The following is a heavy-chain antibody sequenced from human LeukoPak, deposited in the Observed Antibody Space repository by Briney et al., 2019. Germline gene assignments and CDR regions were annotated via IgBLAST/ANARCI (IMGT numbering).Heavy chain of an antibody. CDR3: AKALFRGVLAQYYFYMGV. D-gene: IGHD3-10*01. CDR1: EFTLSSYA. J-gene: IGHJ6*03. V-gene: IGHV3-23*01. Sequence: AQSLRLSWAAYEFTLSSYAMSWVRQAPGKGLEWVSAISNSGGSTYYADSVKGRFTVSRDNSKNTLFMQMNSLRVEDTAVYYCAKALFRGVLAQYYFYMGVRGKGTTVAVSS. CDR2: ISNSGGST.